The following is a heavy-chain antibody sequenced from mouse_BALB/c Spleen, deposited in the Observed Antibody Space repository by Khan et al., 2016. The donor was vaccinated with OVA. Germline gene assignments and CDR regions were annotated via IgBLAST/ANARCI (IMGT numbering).Heavy chain of an antibody. CDR3: ARDYWDVFAY. D-gene: IGHD4-1*01. Sequence: VQLKQSGAELVKPGASVKLSCTASGFNIKDTYMHWVKQRPEQGLEWIGRIDPANGNTKYDPKFQGKATITADTSSNPAYLQLSSLTSEDTAVYYCARDYWDVFAYWGQGTLVTVSA. CDR2: IDPANGNT. CDR1: GFNIKDTY. J-gene: IGHJ3*01. V-gene: IGHV14-3*02.